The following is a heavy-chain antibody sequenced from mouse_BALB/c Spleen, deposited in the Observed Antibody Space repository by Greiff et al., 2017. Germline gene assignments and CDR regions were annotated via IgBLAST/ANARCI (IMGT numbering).Heavy chain of an antibody. V-gene: IGHV3-2*02. CDR3: ARNYRYDEDYFDY. Sequence: EVQLQQSGPGLVKPSQSLSLTCTVTGYSITSDYAWNWIRQFPGNKLEWMGYISYSGSTSYNPSLKSRISITRDTSKNQFFLQLNSVTTEDTATYYCARNYRYDEDYFDYWGQGTTLTVSS. D-gene: IGHD2-14*01. CDR2: ISYSGST. J-gene: IGHJ2*01. CDR1: GYSITSDYA.